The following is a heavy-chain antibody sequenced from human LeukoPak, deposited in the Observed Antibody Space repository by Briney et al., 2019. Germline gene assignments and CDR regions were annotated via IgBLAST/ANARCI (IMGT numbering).Heavy chain of an antibody. CDR2: ISHTGST. V-gene: IGHV4-4*02. CDR3: AGGYSYGYDY. D-gene: IGHD5-18*01. J-gene: IGHJ4*02. Sequence: TSETLSLTCAVSGDSISSRNWWTWVRQPPGKGLEWVGEISHTGSTDYYPSLKSRVTMSVDKSKNQFSLKLRSVTAADTAVYYCAGGYSYGYDYWGQGTLVTVSS. CDR1: GDSISSRNW.